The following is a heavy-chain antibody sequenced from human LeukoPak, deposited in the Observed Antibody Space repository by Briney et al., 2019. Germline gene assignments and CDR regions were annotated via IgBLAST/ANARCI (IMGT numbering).Heavy chain of an antibody. Sequence: LRLSCAASGFTFSSYSMNWIRQPPGKGLEWIGYIYYSGSTYYNPSLKSRVTISVDTSKNQFSLKLSSVTAADTAVYYCASGVVVVAVDYWGQGTLVAVSS. J-gene: IGHJ4*02. D-gene: IGHD2-15*01. CDR3: ASGVVVVAVDY. CDR2: IYYSGST. V-gene: IGHV4-30-4*08. CDR1: GFTFSSYS.